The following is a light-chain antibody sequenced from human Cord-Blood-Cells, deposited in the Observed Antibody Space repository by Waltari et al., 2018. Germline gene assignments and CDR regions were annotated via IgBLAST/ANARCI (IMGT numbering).Light chain of an antibody. CDR3: QQYNSYSPT. V-gene: IGKV1-5*01. CDR2: DAS. J-gene: IGKJ4*01. CDR1: QSISSM. Sequence: DIEMTQSPSTLTASVGDRVPITRRASQSISSMLAWYPQNPGTTPNLLIYDASSLESRVPSRFSGSGSGTEFTLTISSLQPDEFATYYCQQYNSYSPTFGGGTKVEIK.